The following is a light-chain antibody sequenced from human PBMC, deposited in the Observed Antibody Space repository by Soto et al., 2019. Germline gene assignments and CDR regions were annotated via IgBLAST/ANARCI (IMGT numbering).Light chain of an antibody. CDR3: QAWDSSTSWV. J-gene: IGLJ2*01. CDR2: QDS. CDR1: KLGDTY. Sequence: SYELTQPPSVSVSPGQTASITCSGDKLGDTYACWYQQKPGQSPVLVIYQDSVRPSGIPERFSGSNSGNTATLTISGTQAMDEADYFCQAWDSSTSWVFGGGTKLTVL. V-gene: IGLV3-1*01.